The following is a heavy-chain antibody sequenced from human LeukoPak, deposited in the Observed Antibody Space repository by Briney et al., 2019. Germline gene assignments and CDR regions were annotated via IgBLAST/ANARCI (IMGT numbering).Heavy chain of an antibody. Sequence: ASVKVSCKASGGTFSSYAISWVRQAPGQGLEWMGGIIPIFGTANYAQKFQGRVTITADKSTSTAYMELSSLRSEDTAVYYCARDSLRRGRRLGGYYYAMDVWGKGTTVTVSS. CDR2: IIPIFGTA. J-gene: IGHJ6*04. CDR1: GGTFSSYA. D-gene: IGHD2-15*01. V-gene: IGHV1-69*06. CDR3: ARDSLRRGRRLGGYYYAMDV.